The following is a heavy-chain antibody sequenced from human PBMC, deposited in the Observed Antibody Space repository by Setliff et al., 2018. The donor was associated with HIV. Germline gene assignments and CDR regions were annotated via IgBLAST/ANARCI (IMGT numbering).Heavy chain of an antibody. CDR1: GGSIRGHY. Sequence: SETLSLTCTVSGGSIRGHYWSWIRQPPGKGLEWIGTIYYSGSTYYKPSLKSRGTISVDTSKNQFFLKLNSVTAADSAVYYCTLTSRLDGYFDPWGQGTLVTISS. CDR3: TLTSRLDGYFDP. J-gene: IGHJ5*02. CDR2: IYYSGST. V-gene: IGHV4-59*11. D-gene: IGHD5-12*01.